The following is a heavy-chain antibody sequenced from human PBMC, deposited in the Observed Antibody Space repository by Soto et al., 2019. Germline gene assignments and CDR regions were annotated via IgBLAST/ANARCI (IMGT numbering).Heavy chain of an antibody. CDR1: DYSISSGYY. V-gene: IGHV4-38-2*02. CDR3: ARDRDGYNYAFDI. D-gene: IGHD5-12*01. Sequence: PSETLSLTCGVSDYSISSGYYWAWIRQPPGKGLVWLGSIYHSGSTYQNPSLSSRVTISVDTSRNKFSLRLSSVTAADTAVYYCARDRDGYNYAFDIWGQGTVVTVSS. CDR2: IYHSGST. J-gene: IGHJ3*02.